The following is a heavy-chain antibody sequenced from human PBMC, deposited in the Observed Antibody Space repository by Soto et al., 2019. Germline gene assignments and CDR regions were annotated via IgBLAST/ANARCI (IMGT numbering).Heavy chain of an antibody. D-gene: IGHD3-3*01. CDR1: GYTFTSYD. J-gene: IGHJ5*02. CDR3: ARGYDFWSGYYTNNWFAP. Sequence: ASVKVSCKASGYTFTSYDINWVRQATGQGIEWMGWMNPNSGNTGYAQKFQGRVTMTRNTSISTAYMELSSLRSEDTAVYYCARGYDFWSGYYTNNWFAPWGQGTLVTVSS. CDR2: MNPNSGNT. V-gene: IGHV1-8*01.